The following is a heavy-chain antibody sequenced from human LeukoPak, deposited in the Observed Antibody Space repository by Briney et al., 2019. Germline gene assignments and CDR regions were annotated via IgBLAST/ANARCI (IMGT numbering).Heavy chain of an antibody. Sequence: GGTLRLSCAASGFTFSTYNMNWVRQAPGKGLEWVSSISSSSNYIYYADSVKGRFTISRDNAKNSLYLQMNSLRVEDTDVYYCARDVGASAPDAFDIWGQGTMVTVSS. D-gene: IGHD1-26*01. J-gene: IGHJ3*02. CDR3: ARDVGASAPDAFDI. CDR1: GFTFSTYN. CDR2: ISSSSNYI. V-gene: IGHV3-21*01.